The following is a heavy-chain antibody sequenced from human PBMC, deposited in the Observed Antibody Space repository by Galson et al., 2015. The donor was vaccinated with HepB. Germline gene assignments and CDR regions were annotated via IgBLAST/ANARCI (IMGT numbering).Heavy chain of an antibody. CDR2: VIPIFGTA. D-gene: IGHD3-10*01. Sequence: SCKTSRCTFSSYALSWVRQAPGPGLGRRGGVIPIFGTANYAQKFQGRVTITTDESTRTAYMELRSLRSEDTAVYYCATLDRSPGNGGLHDAFDIWGQGTMVTVSS. J-gene: IGHJ3*02. CDR1: RCTFSSYA. CDR3: ATLDRSPGNGGLHDAFDI. V-gene: IGHV1-69*05.